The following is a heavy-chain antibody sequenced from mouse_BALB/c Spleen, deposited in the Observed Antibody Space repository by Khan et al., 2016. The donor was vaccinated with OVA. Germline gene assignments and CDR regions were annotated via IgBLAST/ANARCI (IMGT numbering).Heavy chain of an antibody. Sequence: VQLQESGPELVRPGVSVKISCKGSGYTFTDYAMHWVKQSHAKSLEWIGLISTYSGSTNYNQNFKGKATMTVVTSSSTAYLDLARLTSEDSAIYYCARETYYGNYVGFAYWGQGTLVTVSA. CDR2: ISTYSGST. CDR3: ARETYYGNYVGFAY. D-gene: IGHD2-10*01. V-gene: IGHV1S137*01. CDR1: GYTFTDYA. J-gene: IGHJ3*01.